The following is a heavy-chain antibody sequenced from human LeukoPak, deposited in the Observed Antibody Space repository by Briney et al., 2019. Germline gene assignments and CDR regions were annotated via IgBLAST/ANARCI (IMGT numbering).Heavy chain of an antibody. CDR1: GGSISSSSYY. CDR3: ARDHLGSPRAVDY. J-gene: IGHJ4*02. V-gene: IGHV4-39*02. D-gene: IGHD3-10*01. CDR2: IYYSGST. Sequence: KPSETLSLTCTVSGGSISSSSYYWGWIRQPPGKGLEWIGSIYYSGSTYYNPSLKSRVTISVDTSKNQFSLKLSSVTAADTAVYYCARDHLGSPRAVDYWGQGTLVTVSS.